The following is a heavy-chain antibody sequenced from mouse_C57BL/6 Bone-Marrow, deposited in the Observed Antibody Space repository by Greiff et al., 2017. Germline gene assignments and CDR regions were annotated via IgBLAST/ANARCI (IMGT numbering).Heavy chain of an antibody. CDR2: INPSSGYT. V-gene: IGHV1-7*01. D-gene: IGHD2-13*01. J-gene: IGHJ3*01. Sequence: VQLQQSGAELAKPGASVKLSCKASGYTFTSYWMHWVKQRPGQGLEWIGYINPSSGYTKYNQKFKDKATLTADKSSSTAYMQLSSLTYEDSADYYCASWTRRARFAYWGQGTLVTGSA. CDR3: ASWTRRARFAY. CDR1: GYTFTSYW.